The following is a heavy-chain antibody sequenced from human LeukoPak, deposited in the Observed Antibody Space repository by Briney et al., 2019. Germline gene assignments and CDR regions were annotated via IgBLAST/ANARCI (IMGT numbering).Heavy chain of an antibody. CDR3: AREESTNGVCYTH. CDR1: GYSISRGYY. Sequence: PSETLSLTCAVSGYSISRGYYWGWIRQPPGKGLEWIGSIYHSGSTYYNPSLKSRVTISVDTSKNQFSLKLSSVTAADTAVYYYAREESTNGVCYTHWGQGTLVTVSS. D-gene: IGHD2-8*01. J-gene: IGHJ4*02. CDR2: IYHSGST. V-gene: IGHV4-38-2*02.